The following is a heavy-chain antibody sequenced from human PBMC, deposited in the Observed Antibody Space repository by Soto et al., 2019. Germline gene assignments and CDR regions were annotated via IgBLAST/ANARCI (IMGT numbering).Heavy chain of an antibody. V-gene: IGHV1-18*01. Sequence: SVQVSCKASGYIFTSYGISWVRQAPGQGLEWMGWISAYNGNTNYAQKLQGRVTMTTDTSTSTAYMELRSLRSDDTAVYDCARENSYGLVGAVDIWGQGELVTVS. J-gene: IGHJ3*02. CDR3: ARENSYGLVGAVDI. D-gene: IGHD3-10*01. CDR1: GYIFTSYG. CDR2: ISAYNGNT.